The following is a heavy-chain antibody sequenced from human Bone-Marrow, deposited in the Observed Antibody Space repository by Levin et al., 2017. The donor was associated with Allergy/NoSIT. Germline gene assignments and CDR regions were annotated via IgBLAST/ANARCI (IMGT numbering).Heavy chain of an antibody. CDR2: ISYDGSNK. CDR1: GFTFSSYG. CDR3: AKSLWFGELWHGMDV. D-gene: IGHD3-10*01. Sequence: GGSLRLSCAASGFTFSSYGMHWVRQAPGKGLEWVAVISYDGSNKYYADSVKGRFTISRDNSKNTLYLQMNSLRAEDTAVYYCAKSLWFGELWHGMDVWGQGTTVTVSS. J-gene: IGHJ6*02. V-gene: IGHV3-30*18.